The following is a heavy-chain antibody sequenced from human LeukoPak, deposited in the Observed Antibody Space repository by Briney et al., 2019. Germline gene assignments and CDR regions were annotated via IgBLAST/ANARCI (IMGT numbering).Heavy chain of an antibody. CDR1: GGSISSSTYY. J-gene: IGHJ4*02. D-gene: IGHD6-13*01. Sequence: PSETLSLTCTVSGGSISSSTYYWGWIRQPPGKGLEWIGSIYSSGSTYYSPSLKSRVTISVDTSKNQFSLKVSSVTAADTAVYYCARVGYSSSWYHIAFDYWGQGTLVTVSS. CDR2: IYSSGST. V-gene: IGHV4-39*01. CDR3: ARVGYSSSWYHIAFDY.